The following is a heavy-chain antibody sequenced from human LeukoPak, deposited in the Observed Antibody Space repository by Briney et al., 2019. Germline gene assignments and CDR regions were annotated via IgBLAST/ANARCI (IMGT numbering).Heavy chain of an antibody. D-gene: IGHD6-13*01. CDR1: GFTFSSYS. J-gene: IGHJ4*02. Sequence: GGSLRLSCAASGFTFSSYSMNWVRQAPGKGLEWVSSISSSSSYIYYADSVKGRFTISRDNAKNSLYLQMNSLRAEDTAVYYCAKDPILSWYHGAPDYWGQGTLVTVSS. V-gene: IGHV3-21*04. CDR2: ISSSSSYI. CDR3: AKDPILSWYHGAPDY.